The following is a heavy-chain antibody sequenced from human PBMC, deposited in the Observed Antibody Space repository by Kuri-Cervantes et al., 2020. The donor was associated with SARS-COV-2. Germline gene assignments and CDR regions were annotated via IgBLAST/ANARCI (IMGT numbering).Heavy chain of an antibody. CDR2: IYYSGST. CDR1: GGSISSYY. V-gene: IGHV4-59*01. Sequence: GSLRLSCTVSGGSISSYYWSWIRQPPGKGLEWIGYIYYSGSTTYNPSLKSRVTISVDTSKNQFSLKLSSVTAADTAVYYCARAGYYFDYWGQGTLVTVSS. J-gene: IGHJ4*02. CDR3: ARAGYYFDY.